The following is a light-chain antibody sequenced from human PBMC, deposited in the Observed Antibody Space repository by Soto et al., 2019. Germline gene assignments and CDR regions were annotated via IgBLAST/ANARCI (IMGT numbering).Light chain of an antibody. CDR3: QQYDSWPPLT. Sequence: EIVMTQSPATLSVSPGERATLSCRASQSVGSNLAWYQQKPGQAPRLLIYGASTRATGIPARFSGSGSGTESTPTISSLQSEDFAVYYCQQYDSWPPLTFGGGTTVEIK. J-gene: IGKJ4*01. CDR2: GAS. V-gene: IGKV3-15*01. CDR1: QSVGSN.